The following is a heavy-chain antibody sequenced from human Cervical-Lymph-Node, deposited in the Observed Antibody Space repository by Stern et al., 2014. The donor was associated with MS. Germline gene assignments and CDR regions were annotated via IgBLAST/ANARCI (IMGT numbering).Heavy chain of an antibody. D-gene: IGHD3-3*02. CDR2: IYNDGSTT. V-gene: IGHV3-74*02. Sequence: EVQLVESGGGLVRPGGSLRVSCAASGFTFSNSWMILVRQAPGKGLVWVARIYNDGSTTTYADSVKGRFTVSRDNAKQTLYLQMSSLRVDDTAVYYCARARGGHFASLYFDLWGRGTLVTVSS. CDR3: ARARGGHFASLYFDL. J-gene: IGHJ2*01. CDR1: GFTFSNSW.